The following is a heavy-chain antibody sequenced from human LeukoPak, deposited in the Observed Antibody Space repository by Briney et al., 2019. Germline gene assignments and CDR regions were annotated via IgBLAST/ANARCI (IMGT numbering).Heavy chain of an antibody. V-gene: IGHV4-34*01. Sequence: SETLSLACAVYGGSFSGYYWSWIRQPPGKGLEWIGEINHSGSTNYNPSLKSRVTISVDTSKNQFSLKLSSVTAADTAVYYCARDPWYPSHWFDPWGQGTLVTVSS. J-gene: IGHJ5*02. CDR3: ARDPWYPSHWFDP. CDR2: INHSGST. D-gene: IGHD2-15*01. CDR1: GGSFSGYY.